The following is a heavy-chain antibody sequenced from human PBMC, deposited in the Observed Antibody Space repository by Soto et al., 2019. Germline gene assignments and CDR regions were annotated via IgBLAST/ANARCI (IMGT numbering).Heavy chain of an antibody. CDR2: ISWNSGSL. J-gene: IGHJ6*02. V-gene: IGHV3-9*01. D-gene: IGHD6-19*01. CDR1: GFTFDDYA. CDR3: AKEVNGSGWYYYYYGMDV. Sequence: EVQLVESGGGLVQPGRSLRLSCAASGFTFDDYAMHWVRQAPGKGLEWVSGISWNSGSLGYADSVKGRFTISRDNAKNSLYLQMNSLRAEDTALYYCAKEVNGSGWYYYYYGMDVWGQGTTVTVAS.